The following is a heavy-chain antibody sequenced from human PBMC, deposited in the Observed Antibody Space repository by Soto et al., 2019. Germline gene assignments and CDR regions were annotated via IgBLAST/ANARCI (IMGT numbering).Heavy chain of an antibody. Sequence: EVQLLESGGGLVQPGGSLRISCVASGFTFSSYAMSWVRQAPGKGLEWVSRINSDGGSTSYADSVKGRFTISRDNAKNTLYLQMNSLRAEDTAVYYCARVGYPASLDYWGQGTLVTVSP. CDR3: ARVGYPASLDY. V-gene: IGHV3-74*02. D-gene: IGHD5-12*01. CDR2: INSDGGST. CDR1: GFTFSSYA. J-gene: IGHJ4*02.